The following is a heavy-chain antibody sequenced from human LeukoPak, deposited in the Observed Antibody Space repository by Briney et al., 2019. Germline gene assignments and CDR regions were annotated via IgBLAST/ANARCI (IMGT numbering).Heavy chain of an antibody. Sequence: SGGSLRLSCLGSGFTFSWYGMNWVRQAPGRGLEYVSAISKNGGNTYYVDSVKGRFTISGDNSKNTLYLQMNSLRVEDTAVYFCVKDLSDRDVDYWGQGTLVTVSS. D-gene: IGHD2-21*02. CDR2: ISKNGGNT. V-gene: IGHV3-64D*06. J-gene: IGHJ4*02. CDR1: GFTFSWYG. CDR3: VKDLSDRDVDY.